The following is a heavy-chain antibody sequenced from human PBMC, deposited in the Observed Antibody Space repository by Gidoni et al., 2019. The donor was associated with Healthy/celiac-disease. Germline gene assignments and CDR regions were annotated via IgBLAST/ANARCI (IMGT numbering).Heavy chain of an antibody. V-gene: IGHV5-10-1*03. CDR2: IDPSDSYT. Sequence: EVQLVQPGAAVKKPGESLRISCTGSGYSFTSYWISWVRQMPGKGLEWMGRIDPSDSYTNYSPSFQGHVTISADKSISTAYLQWSSLKASDTAMYYCARTIWFGELLGTPFPDDYWGQGTLVTVSS. J-gene: IGHJ4*02. D-gene: IGHD3-10*01. CDR1: GYSFTSYW. CDR3: ARTIWFGELLGTPFPDDY.